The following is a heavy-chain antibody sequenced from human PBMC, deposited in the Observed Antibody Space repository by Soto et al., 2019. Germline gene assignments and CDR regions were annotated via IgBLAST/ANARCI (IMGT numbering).Heavy chain of an antibody. CDR3: ARTRVDPSGWFDP. D-gene: IGHD3-10*01. CDR2: VYYSGNT. CDR1: GGSVNSGSYY. Sequence: QVQLQESGPGLVKPSETLSLTCNVSGGSVNSGSYYWSWIRQPPGKALEWIGYVYYSGNTNYNPSLKSRVTISIDTSKNQFSQNLRSVTAADTAVYYCARTRVDPSGWFDPWGQGTLVTVSS. J-gene: IGHJ5*02. V-gene: IGHV4-61*01.